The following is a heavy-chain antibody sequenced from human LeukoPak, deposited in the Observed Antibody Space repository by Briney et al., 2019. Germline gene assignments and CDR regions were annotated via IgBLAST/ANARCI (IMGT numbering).Heavy chain of an antibody. Sequence: GGSLRLSCAASGFTFSSYAMSWVRQAPGKGLEWVSAISGSGGSTYYADSVKGRFTISRHNSKNTLYLQMNSLRAEDTAVYYCARETIAAAGTSGDYWGQGTLVTVSS. V-gene: IGHV3-23*01. CDR3: ARETIAAAGTSGDY. D-gene: IGHD6-13*01. CDR1: GFTFSSYA. CDR2: ISGSGGST. J-gene: IGHJ4*02.